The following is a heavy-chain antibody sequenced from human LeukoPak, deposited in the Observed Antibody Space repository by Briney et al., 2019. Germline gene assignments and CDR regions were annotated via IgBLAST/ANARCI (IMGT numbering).Heavy chain of an antibody. CDR2: IYTSGST. D-gene: IGHD2-15*01. J-gene: IGHJ4*02. Sequence: SETLSLTCTVSGGSISSYYWSWIRQPAGKGLEWIGRIYTSGSTNYNPSLKSRVTMSVDTSKNQFSLKLSSVTAADTAVYYCARDGGYCSGGSCNKRRRSPAYYFDYWGQGTLVTVSS. CDR3: ARDGGYCSGGSCNKRRRSPAYYFDY. CDR1: GGSISSYY. V-gene: IGHV4-4*07.